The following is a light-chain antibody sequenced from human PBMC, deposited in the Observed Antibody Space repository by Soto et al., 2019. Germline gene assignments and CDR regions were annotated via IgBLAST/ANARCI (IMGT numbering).Light chain of an antibody. V-gene: IGLV2-23*02. Sequence: QSALTQPASVSGSPGQSITISCTGSNSDIGKYDFVSWYQQHPGKVPQFLIYEVNKRPSGVSHRFSGSKSGNTASLTISGLQAEDEADYYCCSYTATESVVFGGGTKVTVL. CDR3: CSYTATESVV. CDR2: EVN. CDR1: NSDIGKYDF. J-gene: IGLJ2*01.